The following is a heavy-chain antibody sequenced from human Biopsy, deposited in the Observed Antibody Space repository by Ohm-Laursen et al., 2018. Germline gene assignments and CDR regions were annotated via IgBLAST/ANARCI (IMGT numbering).Heavy chain of an antibody. J-gene: IGHJ3*02. D-gene: IGHD3-10*01. Sequence: SLRLSCSASGFTFSSYGMHWVRQAPGKGLEWVAFIWYDGFNRYYADSVKGRFTISRDNSKNTLDLQVNSLRAEDTAVYYCATSTMVRSSGHAFDIWGQGTVVTVS. CDR2: IWYDGFNR. CDR3: ATSTMVRSSGHAFDI. V-gene: IGHV3-33*01. CDR1: GFTFSSYG.